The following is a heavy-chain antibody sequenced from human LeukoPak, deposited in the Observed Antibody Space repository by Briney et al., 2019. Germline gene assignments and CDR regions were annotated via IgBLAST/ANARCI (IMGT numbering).Heavy chain of an antibody. V-gene: IGHV1-69*13. CDR2: IIPIFGTA. D-gene: IGHD5-18*01. Sequence: SVKVSCKASGGTFSSYAISWVRQAPGQGLEWMGGIIPIFGTANYAQKFQGRVTITADESTSTAYMELSSLRSEDTAVYYCARRGYSYGTQEFDYWGQGTLVTVSS. J-gene: IGHJ4*02. CDR1: GGTFSSYA. CDR3: ARRGYSYGTQEFDY.